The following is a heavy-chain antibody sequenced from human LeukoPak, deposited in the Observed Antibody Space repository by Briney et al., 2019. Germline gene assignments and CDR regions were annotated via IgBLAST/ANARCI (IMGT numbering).Heavy chain of an antibody. D-gene: IGHD3-3*01. CDR3: ARGRPYYDFWSGYLNWFDP. Sequence: GGSLRLSCAASGFTFSSYWISWVRQAPGKGLEWVANIKQDGSEKYYVDSVKGRFTISRDNAKNSLYLQMNSLRAEDTAVYYCARGRPYYDFWSGYLNWFDPWGQGTLVTVSS. CDR2: IKQDGSEK. J-gene: IGHJ5*02. V-gene: IGHV3-7*01. CDR1: GFTFSSYW.